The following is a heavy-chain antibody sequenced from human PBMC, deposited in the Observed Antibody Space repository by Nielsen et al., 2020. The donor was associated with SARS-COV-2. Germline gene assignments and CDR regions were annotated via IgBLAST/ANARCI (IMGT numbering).Heavy chain of an antibody. D-gene: IGHD3-16*01. Sequence: GESLKISCAASGFTFDDYGMSWVRQAPGKGLEWVASISYEGSKKYYADSLTGRFTVSRDTSKNTVYLQMNSLSVEDTAVYHCAKRRAVFMLTFGGEGAMDVWGQGTTVSVSS. CDR2: ISYEGSKK. CDR3: AKRRAVFMLTFGGEGAMDV. CDR1: GFTFDDYG. V-gene: IGHV3-30*18. J-gene: IGHJ6*02.